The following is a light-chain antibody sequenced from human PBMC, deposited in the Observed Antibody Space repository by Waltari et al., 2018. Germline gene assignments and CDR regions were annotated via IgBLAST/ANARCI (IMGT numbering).Light chain of an antibody. CDR2: DFS. CDR3: SSYTSSSLYV. J-gene: IGLJ1*01. Sequence: QSALTQPASVSGSPGQSITISCTGTSSDVGGYNYVSWYQQYPGKAPKLVIYDFSNRPSGASNRFSGSKSGNTASLIISGLQAEDEADYYCSSYTSSSLYVFGTGTKVTVL. V-gene: IGLV2-14*03. CDR1: SSDVGGYNY.